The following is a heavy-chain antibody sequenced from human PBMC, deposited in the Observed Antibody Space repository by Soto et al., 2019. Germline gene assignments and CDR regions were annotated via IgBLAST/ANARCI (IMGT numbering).Heavy chain of an antibody. CDR2: ISYSGHTT. CDR3: AKGATRLSAGTWWFDP. Sequence: GALRLHCGAPGFTFNSYAMNWVRQAPGQGLEWVSTISYSGHTTYYADAVKGRWPISRDNSNNTLYLQMDSLRGEDTAVYYCAKGATRLSAGTWWFDPWGQGTLVTVSS. D-gene: IGHD6-13*01. CDR1: GFTFNSYA. J-gene: IGHJ5*02. V-gene: IGHV3-23*01.